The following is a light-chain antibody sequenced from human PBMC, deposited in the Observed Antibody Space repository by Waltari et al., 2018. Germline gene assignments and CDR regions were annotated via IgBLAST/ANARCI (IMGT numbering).Light chain of an antibody. CDR1: SSDIGGYNY. CDR2: DVT. J-gene: IGLJ1*01. Sequence: QAALTQPPSVSGSPGQSVTISCTGTSSDIGGYNYVSWYQQHPGKAPQIMIYDVTKRPSGVSDRFSGSKSGNTASLTISGLQAEDEAHYYCSSYAGRNTFIFGTGTRLTVL. CDR3: SSYAGRNTFI. V-gene: IGLV2-11*01.